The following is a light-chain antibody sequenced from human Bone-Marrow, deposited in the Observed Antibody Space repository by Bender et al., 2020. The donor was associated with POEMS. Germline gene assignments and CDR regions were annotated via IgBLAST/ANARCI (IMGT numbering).Light chain of an antibody. Sequence: QSVLTQPPSASGPPGQRVTISCSGTNSNIGSNPVSWYQQLPGAAPRLLIYSSHRRPSEVPDRFSGSRSGTSASLAISGLQSEDEADYYCAVWDDSLNGWVFGGGTKLTVL. J-gene: IGLJ3*02. V-gene: IGLV1-44*01. CDR1: NSNIGSNP. CDR2: SSH. CDR3: AVWDDSLNGWV.